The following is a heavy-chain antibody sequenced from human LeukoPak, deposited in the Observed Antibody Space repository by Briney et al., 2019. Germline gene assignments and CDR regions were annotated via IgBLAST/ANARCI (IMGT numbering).Heavy chain of an antibody. CDR2: IYTSGST. J-gene: IGHJ4*02. Sequence: PSETLSLTCTVSGGSISSGSYYWSWIRQPAGKGLEWIGRIYTSGSTNYNPSLKSRVTISVDTSKNQFSLKLSSVTAADTAVYYCARADVDIVATGGLDYWGQGTLVTVSS. CDR3: ARADVDIVATGGLDY. CDR1: GGSISSGSYY. D-gene: IGHD5-12*01. V-gene: IGHV4-61*02.